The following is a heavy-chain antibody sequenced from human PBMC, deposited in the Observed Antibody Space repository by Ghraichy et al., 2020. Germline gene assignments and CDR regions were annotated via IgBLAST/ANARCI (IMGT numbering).Heavy chain of an antibody. V-gene: IGHV3-48*02. J-gene: IGHJ4*02. Sequence: LSLTCAASGFTFSSYSMNWVRQAPGKGLEWVSYISSSSSTIYYADSVKGRFTISRDNAKNSLYLQMNSLRDEDTAVYYCARAYKYCSSTSCSHFDYWGQGTLVTVSS. D-gene: IGHD2-2*01. CDR2: ISSSSSTI. CDR3: ARAYKYCSSTSCSHFDY. CDR1: GFTFSSYS.